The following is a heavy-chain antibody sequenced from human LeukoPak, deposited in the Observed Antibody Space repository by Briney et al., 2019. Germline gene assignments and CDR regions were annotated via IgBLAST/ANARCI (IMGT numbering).Heavy chain of an antibody. CDR2: ISTSGST. J-gene: IGHJ4*02. Sequence: SETLSLTCSVSGGSISSSGYSWTWIRQPAEKGLEWIGRISTSGSTTYNPSLESRVTISLEKSKNQFSLRLSSVTAADTAVYYCAKTFWINGCSVGFDSWGPGTLVAVSS. CDR1: GGSISSSGYS. CDR3: AKTFWINGCSVGFDS. D-gene: IGHD3-3*01. V-gene: IGHV4-61*02.